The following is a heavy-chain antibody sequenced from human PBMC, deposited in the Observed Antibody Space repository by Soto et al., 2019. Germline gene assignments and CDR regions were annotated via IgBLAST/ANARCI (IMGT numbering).Heavy chain of an antibody. CDR3: ARAGYYDSSGYYGKSGYYYGMDV. CDR2: INHSGST. Sequence: SETLSLTCAVYGGSFSGYYWSWIRQPPGKGLEWIGEINHSGSTNYNPSLKSRVTISVDTSKNQFSLKLSSVTAADTAVYYCARAGYYDSSGYYGKSGYYYGMDVWGQGTTVTSP. V-gene: IGHV4-34*01. J-gene: IGHJ6*02. D-gene: IGHD3-22*01. CDR1: GGSFSGYY.